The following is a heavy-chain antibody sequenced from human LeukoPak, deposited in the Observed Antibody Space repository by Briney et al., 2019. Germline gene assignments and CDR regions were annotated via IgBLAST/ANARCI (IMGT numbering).Heavy chain of an antibody. CDR1: GFTFSHYY. CDR3: GRDLPTVTSIDY. Sequence: GGSLRLSCAASGFTFSHYYMTWVRQAPGKGLEWVSSISGSSGYIFYADSVKGRFTTSRDNAKNSLYLQMNSLRAEDTAVYYCGRDLPTVTSIDYWGQGTLVTVSS. CDR2: ISGSSGYI. J-gene: IGHJ4*02. V-gene: IGHV3-21*06. D-gene: IGHD4-17*01.